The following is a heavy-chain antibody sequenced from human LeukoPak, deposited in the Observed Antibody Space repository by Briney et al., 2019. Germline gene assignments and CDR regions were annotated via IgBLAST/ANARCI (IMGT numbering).Heavy chain of an antibody. V-gene: IGHV3-23*01. Sequence: GGSLRLSCAASGFTFSSYARSWVRQAPGKGLEWVSAISGSGGSTYYADSVKGRFTISRDNSKNTLYLQMNSLRAEDTAVYYCAKRVCSSTSCATGPFDYWGQGTLVTVSS. D-gene: IGHD2-2*01. CDR2: ISGSGGST. J-gene: IGHJ4*02. CDR1: GFTFSSYA. CDR3: AKRVCSSTSCATGPFDY.